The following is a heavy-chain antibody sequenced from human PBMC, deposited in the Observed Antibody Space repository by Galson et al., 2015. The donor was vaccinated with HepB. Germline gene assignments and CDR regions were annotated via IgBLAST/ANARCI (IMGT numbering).Heavy chain of an antibody. V-gene: IGHV3-23*01. D-gene: IGHD5-18*01. CDR3: VRESLMAMVTFDL. Sequence: SLRLSCAASGFTFSTYAMSWVRQAPGKGLEWVSTISGSGITTYYADSVKGRFTISRDNSKNTLYLQMNSLRAEDTAVYYCVRESLMAMVTFDLWGQGTLVTVSS. J-gene: IGHJ4*02. CDR1: GFTFSTYA. CDR2: ISGSGITT.